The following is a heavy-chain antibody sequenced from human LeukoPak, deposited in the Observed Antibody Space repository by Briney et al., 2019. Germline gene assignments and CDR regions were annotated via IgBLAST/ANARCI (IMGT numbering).Heavy chain of an antibody. V-gene: IGHV3-30-3*01. D-gene: IGHD1-1*01. CDR2: ISYDGSNK. CDR3: ARWNFYYHAMDV. CDR1: GFTFSSYT. J-gene: IGHJ6*02. Sequence: GGSLRLSCAASGFTFSSYTMYWVRQAPGKGLEWVAIISYDGSNKSYADSVKGRFTISRDNSKNTLFLQMNSLRAEDTAVYYCARWNFYYHAMDVWGQGTTVTVSS.